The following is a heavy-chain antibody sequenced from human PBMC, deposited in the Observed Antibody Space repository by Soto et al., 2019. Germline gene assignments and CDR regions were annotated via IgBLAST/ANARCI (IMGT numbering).Heavy chain of an antibody. Sequence: QVRLVESGGGVVQPGRSLRLSCAASGFNFGVFGMHWVRQAPGKGLEWLSVLSYEGSEEYYADSVRGRFTISRDNSKNNLFLQMGSLRVDDTGVYYCALTRRSSLLEVAGPGFEYWGQGTLVTVS. V-gene: IGHV3-30*03. CDR3: ALTRRSSLLEVAGPGFEY. CDR1: GFNFGVFG. CDR2: LSYEGSEE. D-gene: IGHD6-19*01. J-gene: IGHJ4*02.